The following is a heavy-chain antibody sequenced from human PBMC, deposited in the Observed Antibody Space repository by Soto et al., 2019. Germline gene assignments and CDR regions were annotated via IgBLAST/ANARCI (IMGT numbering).Heavy chain of an antibody. CDR1: GGSISSYY. V-gene: IGHV4-59*08. CDR3: ARHLPYCGGDCYSLDY. D-gene: IGHD2-21*02. J-gene: IGHJ4*02. Sequence: SETLSLTCTVSGGSISSYYWSWIRQPPGKGLEWIGYIYYSASTNYSPSLKSRVTISVDTSKNQFSLNLSSVTAADTAVYYCARHLPYCGGDCYSLDYWGEGTLVTVSS. CDR2: IYYSAST.